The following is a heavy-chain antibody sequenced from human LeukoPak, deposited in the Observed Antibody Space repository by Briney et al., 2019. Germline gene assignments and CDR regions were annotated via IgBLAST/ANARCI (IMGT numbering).Heavy chain of an antibody. CDR3: AKAPSMVRAVIRFDY. V-gene: IGHV3-23*01. Sequence: GGSLRLSCAASGFTFSSYAMSWVRQAPGKGLEWVSAISDSGGSTYYADSVKGRFTISRDNSKNTLSLQMNSLKAEDTAVYYCAKAPSMVRAVIRFDYWGQGTLVTVSS. D-gene: IGHD3-10*01. J-gene: IGHJ4*02. CDR1: GFTFSSYA. CDR2: ISDSGGST.